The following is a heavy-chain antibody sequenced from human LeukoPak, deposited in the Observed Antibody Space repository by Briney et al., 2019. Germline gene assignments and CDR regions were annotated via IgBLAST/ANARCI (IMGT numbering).Heavy chain of an antibody. Sequence: GGSLRLSCAASGFTFSYYGMHWVRQAPGKGLEWVAFIRYDGSNKYYADSVKGRFTISRDNSKNTLYLQMNSLRAEDTAVYYCAKFLPTHIVVANYYFDYWGQGTLVTVSS. CDR1: GFTFSYYG. CDR3: AKFLPTHIVVANYYFDY. V-gene: IGHV3-30*02. J-gene: IGHJ4*02. D-gene: IGHD2-21*01. CDR2: IRYDGSNK.